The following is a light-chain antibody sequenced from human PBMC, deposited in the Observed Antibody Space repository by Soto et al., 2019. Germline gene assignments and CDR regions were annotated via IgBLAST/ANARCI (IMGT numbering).Light chain of an antibody. J-gene: IGKJ4*01. CDR1: QSVNNS. CDR3: HQRSNWPLT. V-gene: IGKV3-11*01. Sequence: EIVLPQSPATLSLSPGERATLSCRASQSVNNSLAWYQQKPGQAPRLLIYDASSRATDIPARFSGSGSGTDFTLTISSLEPEDFATYYCHQRSNWPLTFGGGTKVEIK. CDR2: DAS.